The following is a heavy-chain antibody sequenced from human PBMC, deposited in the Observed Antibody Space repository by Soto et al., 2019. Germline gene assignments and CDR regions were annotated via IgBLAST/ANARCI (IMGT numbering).Heavy chain of an antibody. V-gene: IGHV5-51*01. J-gene: IGHJ6*03. CDR2: IYPGDSDT. Sequence: RGESLKISCKGSGYSFTSYWIGWVRQMPGKGLEWMGIIYPGDSDTRYSPSFQGQVTISADKSISTAYLQWSSLKASDTAMYYWARLVAVSYYYMDVWGKGTTVTVSS. CDR3: ARLVAVSYYYMDV. CDR1: GYSFTSYW. D-gene: IGHD2-15*01.